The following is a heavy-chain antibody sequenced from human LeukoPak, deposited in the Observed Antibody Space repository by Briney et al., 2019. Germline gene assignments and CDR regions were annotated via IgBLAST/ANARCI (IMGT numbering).Heavy chain of an antibody. CDR3: ARYGASLGFQH. J-gene: IGHJ1*01. Sequence: ASVKVSCKASGYTFTSYYMHWVRQAPGQGLEWMGIINPSGGSTSYAQKFQGRVTMTRDTTTSTVYMELSSLRSEDTAVYYCARYGASLGFQHWGQGTLVTVSS. CDR1: GYTFTSYY. V-gene: IGHV1-46*01. CDR2: INPSGGST. D-gene: IGHD4-17*01.